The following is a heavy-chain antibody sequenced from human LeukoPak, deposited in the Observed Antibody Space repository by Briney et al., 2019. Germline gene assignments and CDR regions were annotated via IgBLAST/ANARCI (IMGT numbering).Heavy chain of an antibody. Sequence: SETLSLTCTVSGGSISSYYWSWIRHPPGKGLEWIGYIDYSGSLVYNPSLKSRVTISVDTSKNQFSLKLRSVTAADTAVYYCVRGCCGNYWHFDYWGQGTLVTVSS. J-gene: IGHJ4*02. CDR3: VRGCCGNYWHFDY. CDR1: GGSISSYY. CDR2: IDYSGSL. D-gene: IGHD1-26*01. V-gene: IGHV4-59*08.